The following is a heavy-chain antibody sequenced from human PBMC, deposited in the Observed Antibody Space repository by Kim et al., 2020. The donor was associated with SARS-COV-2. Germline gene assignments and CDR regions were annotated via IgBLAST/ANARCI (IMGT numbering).Heavy chain of an antibody. D-gene: IGHD4-17*01. V-gene: IGHV1-69*13. CDR2: IIPIFGTA. CDR1: GGTFSSYA. CDR3: AREPTTVTGVVGEDAFDI. J-gene: IGHJ3*02. Sequence: PSVKVSCKASGGTFSSYAISWVRQAPGQGLEWMGGIIPIFGTANYAQKFQGRVTITADESTSTAYMELSSLRSEDTAVYYCAREPTTVTGVVGEDAFDIWGQGTMVTVSS.